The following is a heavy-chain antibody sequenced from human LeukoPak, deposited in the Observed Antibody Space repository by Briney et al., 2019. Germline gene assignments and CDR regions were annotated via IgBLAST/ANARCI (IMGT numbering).Heavy chain of an antibody. CDR1: GFTFSSYA. D-gene: IGHD3-10*01. CDR2: ISGSGGST. V-gene: IGHV3-23*01. CDR3: ASYEGYYYGSGTPFDY. Sequence: GGSLRLSCAASGFTFSSYAMSWVRQAPGKGLEWVSAISGSGGSTYYADSVKGRFTISRDNSKNTLYLQMNSLRAEDTAVYYCASYEGYYYGSGTPFDYWGQGTLVTVSS. J-gene: IGHJ4*02.